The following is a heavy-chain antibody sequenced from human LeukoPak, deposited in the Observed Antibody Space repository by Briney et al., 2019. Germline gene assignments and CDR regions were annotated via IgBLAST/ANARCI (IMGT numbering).Heavy chain of an antibody. D-gene: IGHD3-3*01. Sequence: SQTLSLTCAISGDXVSSNSVTWNWIRQSPSRGLEWLGTTYYRTKWYNDYAVSVKSRITINPDTSKNQFSLHLNSVTPEDTAVYYCARWRAPYYFEYWGQGTLVTVSS. CDR1: GDXVSSNSVT. J-gene: IGHJ4*02. CDR2: TYYRTKWYN. V-gene: IGHV6-1*01. CDR3: ARWRAPYYFEY.